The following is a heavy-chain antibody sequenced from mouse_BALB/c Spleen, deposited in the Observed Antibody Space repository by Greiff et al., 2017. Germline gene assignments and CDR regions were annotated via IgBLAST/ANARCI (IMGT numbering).Heavy chain of an antibody. CDR2: IYPGSGST. J-gene: IGHJ4*01. V-gene: IGHV1-55*01. CDR3: AREGRDY. CDR1: GYNFTSYW. Sequence: VKLQQPGAELVKPGTSVKLSCKASGYNFTSYWINWVKLRPGQGLEWIGDIYPGSGSTNYNEKFKSKATLTVDTSSSTAYMQLSSLASEDSALYYCAREGRDYWGQGTSVTVSS.